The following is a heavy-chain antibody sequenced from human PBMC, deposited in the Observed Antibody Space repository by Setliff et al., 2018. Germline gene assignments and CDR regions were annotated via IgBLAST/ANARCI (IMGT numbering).Heavy chain of an antibody. CDR3: ARLRGAFDY. CDR1: GGSISSHY. V-gene: IGHV4-59*11. Sequence: SETLSLTCTVSGGSISSHYWSWIRQPPGKGLEWIGYIYYSGSTNYNPSLKSQVTISVDTSKNQFSLKLSSVTAADTAVYYCARLRGAFDYWGQGTLVTVSS. J-gene: IGHJ4*02. CDR2: IYYSGST. D-gene: IGHD3-16*01.